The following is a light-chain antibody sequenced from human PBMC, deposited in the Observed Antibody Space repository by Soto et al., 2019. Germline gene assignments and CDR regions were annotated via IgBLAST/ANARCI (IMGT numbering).Light chain of an antibody. Sequence: EIVLTQSPGTLSLSPGERATLSCRASQIISNNYLSWYQQKPGQAPRLLIYLASTRAAGIPDRFSGSRSGTDFTLTISRLEPEDSAVYFCQQYGDSPPRYTFGQGTKLEI. CDR1: QIISNNY. CDR2: LAS. V-gene: IGKV3-20*01. CDR3: QQYGDSPPRYT. J-gene: IGKJ2*01.